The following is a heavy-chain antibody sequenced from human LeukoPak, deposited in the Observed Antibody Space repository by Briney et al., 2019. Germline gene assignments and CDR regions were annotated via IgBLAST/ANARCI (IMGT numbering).Heavy chain of an antibody. CDR1: GFTFSSYS. CDR2: ISSSSYI. Sequence: GGSLRLSCAASGFTFSSYSMNWVRQAPGKGLEWVSSISSSSYIYYADSVKGRFTISRDNAKNSLYLQMNSLRAEDTAVYYCARGYSYGYTHAFDIWGQGTMVTVSS. J-gene: IGHJ3*02. D-gene: IGHD5-18*01. CDR3: ARGYSYGYTHAFDI. V-gene: IGHV3-21*01.